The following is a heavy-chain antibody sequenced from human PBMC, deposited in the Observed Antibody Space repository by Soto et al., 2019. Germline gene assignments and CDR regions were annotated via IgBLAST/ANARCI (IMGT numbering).Heavy chain of an antibody. J-gene: IGHJ4*02. Sequence: PGGSLRLSCAASGFTFSDHYMDWVRQAPGKGLEWVGRTRNKPNSYTTEYAASVKGRFTISRDDSKESLYLQMNSLKTEDTAVYYCARDSYSSAWYIDYWGQGTLVTVSS. D-gene: IGHD6-19*01. CDR2: TRNKPNSYTT. CDR1: GFTFSDHY. V-gene: IGHV3-72*01. CDR3: ARDSYSSAWYIDY.